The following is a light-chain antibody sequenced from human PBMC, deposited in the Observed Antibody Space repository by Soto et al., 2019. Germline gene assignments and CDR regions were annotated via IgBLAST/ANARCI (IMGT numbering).Light chain of an antibody. CDR3: QQYGSSSVYT. V-gene: IGKV3-20*01. J-gene: IGKJ2*01. Sequence: EVVLTQSPGTLSLSPGNRATLSCRASHSISSSYVAWYQQKAGQSPRLLIYGASTRATGIPDRFGGSGSGTEFSLTISGLEPEDSAVYYCQQYGSSSVYTFGQGTRLE. CDR2: GAS. CDR1: HSISSSY.